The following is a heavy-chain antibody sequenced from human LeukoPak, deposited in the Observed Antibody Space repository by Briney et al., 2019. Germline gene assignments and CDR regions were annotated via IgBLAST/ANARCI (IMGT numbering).Heavy chain of an antibody. CDR1: GFTFSSYG. V-gene: IGHV3-30*02. J-gene: IGHJ6*03. D-gene: IGHD2-21*01. CDR3: AKVGGDSYYYYYMDV. CDR2: IRYDGSNK. Sequence: GGSLRLSCAASGFTFSSYGMHWVRQAPGKGLEWVAFIRYDGSNKYYADSVKGRFTISRDNSKNTLYLQMNSLRAEDTAVYYCAKVGGDSYYYYYMDVWGKGTTVTVSS.